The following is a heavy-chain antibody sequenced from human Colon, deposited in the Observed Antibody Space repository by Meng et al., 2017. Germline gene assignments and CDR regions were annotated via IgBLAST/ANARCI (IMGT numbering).Heavy chain of an antibody. J-gene: IGHJ6*02. D-gene: IGHD1-20*01. Sequence: ASVKVSCKASGYTFTSYAMHWVRQAPGQRLEWMGWINAGNGNTKYSQKFQGRVTITRDTSASTAYMELSSLRSEDTAVYYCARCIAGYYYYYYGMDVWGQGTTVT. CDR1: GYTFTSYA. CDR3: ARCIAGYYYYYYGMDV. CDR2: INAGNGNT. V-gene: IGHV1-3*01.